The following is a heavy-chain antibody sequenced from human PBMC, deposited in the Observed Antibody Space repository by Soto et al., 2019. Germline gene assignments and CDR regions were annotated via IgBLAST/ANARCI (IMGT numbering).Heavy chain of an antibody. J-gene: IGHJ4*02. V-gene: IGHV3-48*01. CDR3: ARDVGGYCSGGGCHSDY. CDR2: ISSGSGTI. Sequence: GGSLRLSCSASGFTFGTYSMNWVRQAPGRGLERASYISSGSGTIYYADSVKGRFTISRDNAKNSLYLQMNSLRAEDTAVYYCARDVGGYCSGGGCHSDYWGQGTLVTVSS. CDR1: GFTFGTYS. D-gene: IGHD2-15*01.